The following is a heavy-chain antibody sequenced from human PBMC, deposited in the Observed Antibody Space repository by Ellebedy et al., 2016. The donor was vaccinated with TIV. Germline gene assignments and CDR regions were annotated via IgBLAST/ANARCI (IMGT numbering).Heavy chain of an antibody. D-gene: IGHD2-15*01. CDR1: GFTFSSHN. J-gene: IGHJ4*02. CDR2: ISGSGGRT. CDR3: AKRLEGVAATGGAFSY. Sequence: GESLKISCAASGFTFSSHNMNWVRQAPGKGLEWVSAISGSGGRTNYADSVKGRFTISRDNSKSTLYLQMNSLRAEDTAVYFCAKRLEGVAATGGAFSYWGQGTLVTVSS. V-gene: IGHV3-23*01.